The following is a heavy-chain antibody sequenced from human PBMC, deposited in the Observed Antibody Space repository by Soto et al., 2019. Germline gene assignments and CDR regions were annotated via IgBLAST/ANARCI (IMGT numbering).Heavy chain of an antibody. D-gene: IGHD3-10*01. CDR3: ARGGSESRRYYYGMDV. CDR1: GGSFSGYY. V-gene: IGHV4-34*01. CDR2: INHSGST. Sequence: SETLSLTCAVYGGSFSGYYWSWIRQPPGKGLEWIGEINHSGSTNYNPSLKSRVTISVDTSKNQLSLKLNSVTAADTALYYCARGGSESRRYYYGMDVWGQGTTVTVSS. J-gene: IGHJ6*02.